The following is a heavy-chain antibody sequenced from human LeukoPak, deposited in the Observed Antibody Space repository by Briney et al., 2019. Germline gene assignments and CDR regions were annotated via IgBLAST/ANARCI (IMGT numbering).Heavy chain of an antibody. Sequence: PGGSLRLSCAASGFTFSSYAMTWVRQAPGKGLNWVSIISTSGGTTFYADSVKGRFTIPRDNSKNTLYLQMNSLRAEDTAVYYCAKYGSSNPANYYYYGMDVWGQGTTVTVSS. CDR3: AKYGSSNPANYYYYGMDV. D-gene: IGHD6-13*01. V-gene: IGHV3-23*01. CDR2: ISTSGGTT. CDR1: GFTFSSYA. J-gene: IGHJ6*02.